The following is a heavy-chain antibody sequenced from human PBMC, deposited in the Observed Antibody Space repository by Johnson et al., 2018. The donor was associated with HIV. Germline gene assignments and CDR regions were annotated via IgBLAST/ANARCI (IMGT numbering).Heavy chain of an antibody. D-gene: IGHD6-13*01. CDR3: AREQSGIAAAGNENAFDI. CDR1: GFTFSSYA. CDR2: ISYDGSNK. Sequence: QVQLVESGGGVVQPGRSLRLSCAASGFTFSSYAMHWVRQAPGTGLEWVAVISYDGSNKYYADSVKGRFTISRDNSKNTLYLQMNSLRAEDTAVYYCAREQSGIAAAGNENAFDIWGQGTMVTVSS. J-gene: IGHJ3*02. V-gene: IGHV3-30*04.